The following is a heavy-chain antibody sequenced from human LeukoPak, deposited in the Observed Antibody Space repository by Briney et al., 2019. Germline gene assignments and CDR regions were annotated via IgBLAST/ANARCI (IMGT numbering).Heavy chain of an antibody. CDR1: GFSFGSFA. CDR2: ISGSGADT. D-gene: IGHD3/OR15-3a*01. CDR3: AKGPGTGSTSYFDY. V-gene: IGHV3-23*01. Sequence: GESLRLSCAASGFSFGSFAMTWVRQAPGKGLQWVSSISGSGADTDYADFVKGRFTISRDNSKNTLYLQMNFLRLDDTAIYYCAKGPGTGSTSYFDYWGQGTLVTVSS. J-gene: IGHJ4*02.